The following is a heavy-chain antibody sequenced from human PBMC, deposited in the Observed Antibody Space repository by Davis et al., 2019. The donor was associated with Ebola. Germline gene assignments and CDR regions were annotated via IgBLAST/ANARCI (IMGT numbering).Heavy chain of an antibody. J-gene: IGHJ4*02. D-gene: IGHD3-9*01. CDR2: IRYDGCNK. Sequence: GESLKISCAASGFTFSSYGMHWVRQAPGKGLEWVAFIRYDGCNKYYADSVKGRFTVSRDNSKNTLYLQMNSLRAEDTAVYYCARSSSDWLFPFDYWGQGTLVTVSS. CDR1: GFTFSSYG. V-gene: IGHV3-30*02. CDR3: ARSSSDWLFPFDY.